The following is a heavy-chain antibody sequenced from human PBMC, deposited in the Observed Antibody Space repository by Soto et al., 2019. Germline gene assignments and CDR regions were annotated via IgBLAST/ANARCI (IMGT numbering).Heavy chain of an antibody. J-gene: IGHJ6*02. D-gene: IGHD3-22*01. Sequence: LSLSCAASGFTFIGYSMNWVRQAPGKGLEWVSSISSSSSYIYYADSVKGRFTISRDNAKNSLYLQMNSLRAEDTAVYYCAREPETYYYDSSGYYPRLYYGMDVWGQGTTVTVSS. CDR1: GFTFIGYS. CDR2: ISSSSSYI. V-gene: IGHV3-21*01. CDR3: AREPETYYYDSSGYYPRLYYGMDV.